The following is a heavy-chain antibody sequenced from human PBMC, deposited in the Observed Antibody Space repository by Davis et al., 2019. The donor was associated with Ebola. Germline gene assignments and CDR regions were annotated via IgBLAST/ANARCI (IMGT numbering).Heavy chain of an antibody. CDR3: ARDLYYYDSSGYYTRFDY. Sequence: ASVKVSCKVSGYTLTELSMHWVRQAPGKGLEWMGGFDPEDGETIYAQKFQGRVTMTEDTSTDTAYMELSSLRAEDTAVYYCARDLYYYDSSGYYTRFDYWGQGTLVTVSS. CDR2: FDPEDGET. CDR1: GYTLTELS. V-gene: IGHV1-24*01. D-gene: IGHD3-22*01. J-gene: IGHJ4*02.